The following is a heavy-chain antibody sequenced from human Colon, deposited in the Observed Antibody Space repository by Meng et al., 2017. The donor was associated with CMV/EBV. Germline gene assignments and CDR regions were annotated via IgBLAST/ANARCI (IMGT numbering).Heavy chain of an antibody. CDR1: GHTSTNYW. D-gene: IGHD3-16*01. CDR2: IYPRDSDT. V-gene: IGHV5-51*01. Sequence: GESLKISCQVSGHTSTNYWIGWVRQKPGKGLEWMGVIYPRDSDTIYSPSFEGQVTISADNSINTAYLQWTSLKASDTAMYYCTRGGLADFDFWGQGSLVTVSS. J-gene: IGHJ4*02. CDR3: TRGGLADFDF.